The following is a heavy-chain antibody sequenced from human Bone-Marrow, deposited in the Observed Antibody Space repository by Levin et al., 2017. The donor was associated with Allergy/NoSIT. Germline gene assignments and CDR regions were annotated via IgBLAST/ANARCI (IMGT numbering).Heavy chain of an antibody. CDR3: AKDQKYYFDY. V-gene: IGHV3-30*18. J-gene: IGHJ4*02. Sequence: GESLKISCSASGFTFRTNAMHWVRQAPGKGLEWVAFISYDGTNRYYADSVKGRFTISRDNSKNTLYLQMNSLRAEDTAVFYCAKDQKYYFDYWGQGTLVTVSS. CDR2: ISYDGTNR. CDR1: GFTFRTNA.